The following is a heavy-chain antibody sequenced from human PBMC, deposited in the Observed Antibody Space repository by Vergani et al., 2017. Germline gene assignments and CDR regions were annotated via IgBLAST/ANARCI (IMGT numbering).Heavy chain of an antibody. J-gene: IGHJ6*02. CDR3: ARQSSANNFDSLDV. V-gene: IGHV5-10-1*03. CDR1: GYSFTTYW. Sequence: EVQLVQSGAEVKEPGESLRISCKGSGYSFTTYWITWVRQMPGKGLEWMGRVDPSDSYIHSSPSFQGHVTIAADKSTAYLQWSSLKASDTATYYCARQSSANNFDSLDVGGQGTTVTVSS. CDR2: VDPSDSYI. D-gene: IGHD4-11*01.